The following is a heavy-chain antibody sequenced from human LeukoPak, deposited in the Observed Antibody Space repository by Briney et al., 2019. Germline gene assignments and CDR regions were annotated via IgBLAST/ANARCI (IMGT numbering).Heavy chain of an antibody. Sequence: SETLSLTCTVSGGSVSFDYWSWIRQPPGKGLEWVGSIHHSGSSNYNSSLKSRVTVSLDTSKNQFSLRLSSVTVADTAVYYCTRENGDYAYDHWGQGTLVTVSS. V-gene: IGHV4-59*02. J-gene: IGHJ4*02. CDR2: IHHSGSS. D-gene: IGHD4-17*01. CDR3: TRENGDYAYDH. CDR1: GGSVSFDY.